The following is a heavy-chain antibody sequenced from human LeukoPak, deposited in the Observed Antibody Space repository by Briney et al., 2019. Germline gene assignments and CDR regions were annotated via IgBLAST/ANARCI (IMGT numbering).Heavy chain of an antibody. D-gene: IGHD2-15*01. CDR2: MSGGST. J-gene: IGHJ6*03. CDR3: ARVLRYCSGGNCYSGGLGYMDV. CDR1: GFTVSSNE. Sequence: GGSLRLSCPASGFTVSSNEMSWVRQAPGKGLEWVSYMSGGSTYYADSRKGRFTISRDNSKNTLHLQMNSLRTEDTAVYYCARVLRYCSGGNCYSGGLGYMDVWGKGTTVTISS. V-gene: IGHV3-38-3*01.